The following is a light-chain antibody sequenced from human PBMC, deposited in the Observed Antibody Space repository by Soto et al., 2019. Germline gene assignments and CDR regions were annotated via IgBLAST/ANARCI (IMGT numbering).Light chain of an antibody. Sequence: HCALTQPPSASGSPVRSVTISCTGTSSDVGGYNYVSWYQQHPGKAPKLMIYEVSKRPSGVPDRFSGSKSGNTASLTVSGLQAEDEADYYCSSYAGSNNLGVFGTGTKVNVL. CDR1: SSDVGGYNY. J-gene: IGLJ1*01. CDR3: SSYAGSNNLGV. CDR2: EVS. V-gene: IGLV2-8*01.